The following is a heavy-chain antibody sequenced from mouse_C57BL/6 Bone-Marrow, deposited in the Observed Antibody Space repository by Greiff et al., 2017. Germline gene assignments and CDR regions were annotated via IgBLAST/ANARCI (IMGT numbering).Heavy chain of an antibody. J-gene: IGHJ1*03. CDR2: IYPSSGNT. V-gene: IGHV1-81*01. CDR3: SRGLGFDF. CDR1: GYTFTSYG. Sequence: QVQLKQSGAELARPGASVKLSCKASGYTFTSYGISWVKQSNGQGLAWIGEIYPSSGNTYYNEKFKGKATLTADKSSSTAYMGLRSLTSEVSAVYCCSRGLGFDFCGTETTVTVSS.